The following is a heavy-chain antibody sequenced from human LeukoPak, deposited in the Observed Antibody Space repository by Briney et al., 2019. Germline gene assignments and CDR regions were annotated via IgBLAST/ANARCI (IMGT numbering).Heavy chain of an antibody. V-gene: IGHV4-39*07. CDR2: IHYSGST. J-gene: IGHJ6*02. CDR3: AKLYSAAYYYADNYYAMDV. CDR1: GDSISSSTHY. Sequence: SETLSLTYTVSGDSISSSTHYWVWIRQPPGKGLEWIGSIHYSGSTYYNPSLKSRITISADTSRSQFSLKLTSVTAADTAVYYCAKLYSAAYYYADNYYAMDVWGQGTTVTVSS. D-gene: IGHD3-22*01.